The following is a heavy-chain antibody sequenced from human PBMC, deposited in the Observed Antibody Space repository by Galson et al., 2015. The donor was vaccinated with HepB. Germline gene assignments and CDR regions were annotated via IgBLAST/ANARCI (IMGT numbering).Heavy chain of an antibody. J-gene: IGHJ6*03. CDR3: AKGGSWYYYYYMDV. V-gene: IGHV3-23*01. CDR1: GFTFSDYY. Sequence: SLRLSCAASGFTFSDYYMSWIRQAPGKGLEWVSAISGSGGSTYYADSVKGRFTISRDNSKNTLYLQMNSLRAEDTAVYYCAKGGSWYYYYYMDVWGKGTTVIVSS. D-gene: IGHD1-26*01. CDR2: ISGSGGST.